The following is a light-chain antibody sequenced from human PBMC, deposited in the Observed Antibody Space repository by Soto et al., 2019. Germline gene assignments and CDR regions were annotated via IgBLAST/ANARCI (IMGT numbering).Light chain of an antibody. CDR2: GNN. V-gene: IGLV1-40*01. CDR3: QSYDSSLSGSYV. J-gene: IGLJ1*01. Sequence: QSVLTQPPSVSGAPGQRVTISCTGSSSNIGAGYDVHWYQRLPGTAPKVLIYGNNNRPSGVPDRFSDSKSGTSASLAITGLQAEDEADYYCQSYDSSLSGSYVFGTGTKVTVL. CDR1: SSNIGAGYD.